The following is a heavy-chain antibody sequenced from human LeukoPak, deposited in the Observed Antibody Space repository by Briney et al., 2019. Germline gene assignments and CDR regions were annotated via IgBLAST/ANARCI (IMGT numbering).Heavy chain of an antibody. V-gene: IGHV4-30-4*01. CDR3: ARGNYGDYGEYFQH. CDR1: GGSISSGDYY. J-gene: IGHJ1*01. Sequence: SQTLSLTCTVSGGSISSGDYYWSWIRQPPGKGLEWIGYIYYSGSTYYNPSLKSRVTISVDTSKNQFSLKLSSMTAADTAVYYCARGNYGDYGEYFQHWGQGTLVTVSS. CDR2: IYYSGST. D-gene: IGHD4-17*01.